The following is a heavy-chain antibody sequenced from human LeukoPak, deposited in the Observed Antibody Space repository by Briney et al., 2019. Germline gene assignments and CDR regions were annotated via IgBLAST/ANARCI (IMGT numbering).Heavy chain of an antibody. CDR3: AKEGYYYSSGSYSRRAFDI. CDR1: GFTFGSYD. V-gene: IGHV3-30*18. Sequence: GGSLRLSCAASGFTFGSYDMHWVRQAPGNGLEWAAVISKDGSNEYYLGSVKGRFTISRDNFKNTLYLQLNSLRAEDTAVYYCAKEGYYYSSGSYSRRAFDIWGQGTMVTVSS. D-gene: IGHD3-10*01. CDR2: ISKDGSNE. J-gene: IGHJ3*02.